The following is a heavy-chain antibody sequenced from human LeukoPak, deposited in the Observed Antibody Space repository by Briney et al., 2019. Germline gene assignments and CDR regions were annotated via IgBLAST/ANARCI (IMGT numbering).Heavy chain of an antibody. D-gene: IGHD2-2*01. CDR1: SITVTDYG. CDR2: INPTGVRT. CDR3: DRDQPHAASWFDP. V-gene: IGHV3-23*01. J-gene: IGHJ5*02. Sequence: GGSLRLSYAPASITVTDYGMDWVRQAPGGGRGWVSTINPTGVRTSYADSVRFRFTISRDNSTNTVFLQINSLRVEDTAIYYCDRDQPHAASWFDPWGQGTMVTVSS.